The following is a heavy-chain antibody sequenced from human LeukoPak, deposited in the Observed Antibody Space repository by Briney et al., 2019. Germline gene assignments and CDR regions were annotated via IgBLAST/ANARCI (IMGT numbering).Heavy chain of an antibody. CDR3: ARDRGREVRGVIRKSYYYYMDV. Sequence: GASVKVSCKASGYTFTSYGISWVRQAPGQGLEWMGWISAYNGNTNYAQKLQGRVTMTTDTSTSTAYMELRSLRSDDTAVYYCARDRGREVRGVIRKSYYYYMDVWGKGTTVTVSS. V-gene: IGHV1-18*01. CDR1: GYTFTSYG. CDR2: ISAYNGNT. J-gene: IGHJ6*03. D-gene: IGHD3-10*01.